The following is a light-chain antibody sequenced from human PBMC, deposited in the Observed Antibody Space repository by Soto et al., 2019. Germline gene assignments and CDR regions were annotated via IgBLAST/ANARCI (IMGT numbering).Light chain of an antibody. CDR3: QQYGTSPPYT. CDR2: GTS. J-gene: IGKJ2*01. V-gene: IGKV3-20*01. Sequence: EIVLTQSPVTLSLSPGERATLSCRASQSVRSSNLAWYQQKTGQAPRLLIYGTSSRATGIPDRFSGSGSGTEFTLTSSRLEPEDFAVYCCQQYGTSPPYTFGQGTKLEIK. CDR1: QSVRSSN.